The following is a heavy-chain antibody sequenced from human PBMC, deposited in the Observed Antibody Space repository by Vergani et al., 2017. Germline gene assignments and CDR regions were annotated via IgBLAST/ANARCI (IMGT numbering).Heavy chain of an antibody. J-gene: IGHJ6*02. CDR1: GYTFTSYY. V-gene: IGHV1-46*01. CDR3: ATHYDILTGPYYYYYGMDV. Sequence: QVQLVQSGAEVKKPGASVKVSCKASGYTFTSYYMHWVRQAPGQGLEWMGIINPSGGSPSYAQKFQGRVTMTRDTSTSTVYMELSSLRSEDTAVYYCATHYDILTGPYYYYYGMDVWGQGTTVTVSS. CDR2: INPSGGSP. D-gene: IGHD3-9*01.